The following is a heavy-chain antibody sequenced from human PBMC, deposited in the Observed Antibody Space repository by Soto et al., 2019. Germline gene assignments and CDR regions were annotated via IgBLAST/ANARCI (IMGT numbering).Heavy chain of an antibody. J-gene: IGHJ6*02. CDR1: GFTFSSHA. CDR2: ITGSDGST. CDR3: ARDQEGSGSHWLGYKYYGMDV. D-gene: IGHD3-10*01. Sequence: EVQLLESGGGLIQPGGSLRLSCAASGFTFSSHAMSWVRQAPGKGLEWVSAITGSDGSTYYAESVKGRFSISMDDATNSLYLQMNSLTAEDTAVYYCARDQEGSGSHWLGYKYYGMDVWGQGTTVTVSS. V-gene: IGHV3-23*01.